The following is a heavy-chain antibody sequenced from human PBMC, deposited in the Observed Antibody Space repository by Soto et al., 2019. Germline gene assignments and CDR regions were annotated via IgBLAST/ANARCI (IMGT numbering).Heavy chain of an antibody. D-gene: IGHD3-10*01. CDR3: ASPRPGTPIDY. J-gene: IGHJ4*02. CDR1: GGTFSSYT. Sequence: QVQLVQSGAEVKKPGSSVKVSCKASGGTFSSYTISWVRQAPGQGLEWMGRIIPILGIANYAQKFQGRVTXTAXKSTSTAYMALSSLRSEDTAVYYCASPRPGTPIDYWGQGTLVTVSS. V-gene: IGHV1-69*02. CDR2: IIPILGIA.